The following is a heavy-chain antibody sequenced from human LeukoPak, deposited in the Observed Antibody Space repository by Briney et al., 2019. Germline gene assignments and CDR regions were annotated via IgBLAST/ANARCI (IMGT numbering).Heavy chain of an antibody. CDR1: GFTFSDYY. Sequence: GGSLRLSCAASGFTFSDYYMSWIRQAPGKGLEWISYISSSGSTIYYADSVEGRFTISRDNANNSLYLQMSSLRADDTAVYYCARVTGADAFDFWGQGTVVSVSS. J-gene: IGHJ3*01. V-gene: IGHV3-11*04. D-gene: IGHD3-10*01. CDR2: ISSSGSTI. CDR3: ARVTGADAFDF.